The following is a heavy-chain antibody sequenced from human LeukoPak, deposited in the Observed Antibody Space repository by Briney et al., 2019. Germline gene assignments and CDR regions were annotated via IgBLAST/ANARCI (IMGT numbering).Heavy chain of an antibody. Sequence: PGGSLRLSCAASGFTFSSYRMNWVRQAPGKGLEWVSSISSSSSYIYYADSVKGRFTISRDNAKNSLYLQMNSLRAEDTAVYYCASEAYCGGDCYSIDYWGQGTLVTVSS. CDR2: ISSSSSYI. D-gene: IGHD2-21*02. CDR1: GFTFSSYR. J-gene: IGHJ4*02. V-gene: IGHV3-21*01. CDR3: ASEAYCGGDCYSIDY.